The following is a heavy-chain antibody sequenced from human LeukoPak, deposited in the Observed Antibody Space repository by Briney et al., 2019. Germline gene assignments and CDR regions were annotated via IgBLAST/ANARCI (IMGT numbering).Heavy chain of an antibody. CDR1: GDSISSSSYY. J-gene: IGHJ3*02. D-gene: IGHD2-2*01. CDR2: ICSSGGA. Sequence: PSETLSLTCTVFGDSISSSSYYWGWIRQSPGKGLEWIGSICSSGGASYNPSLRSLFTMSVDPSKNHFSLGLTSVTAADTAVYYCARHLGCRSSACPYDGFDIWGQGTMVTVSS. CDR3: ARHLGCRSSACPYDGFDI. V-gene: IGHV4-39*01.